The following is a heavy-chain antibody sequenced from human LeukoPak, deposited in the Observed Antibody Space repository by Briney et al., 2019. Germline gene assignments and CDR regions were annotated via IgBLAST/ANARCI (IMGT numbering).Heavy chain of an antibody. J-gene: IGHJ4*02. CDR1: GGSVSSGSYY. CDR3: ARGFPSIAAAGPGEFDY. CDR2: IYYSGST. D-gene: IGHD6-13*01. V-gene: IGHV4-61*01. Sequence: SETLSLTCTVSGGSVSSGSYYWSWIRQPPGKGLEWIGYIYYSGSTNYNPSLKSRVTISVDTSKNQFSLKLSSVTAADTAVYYCARGFPSIAAAGPGEFDYWGQGTLVTVSS.